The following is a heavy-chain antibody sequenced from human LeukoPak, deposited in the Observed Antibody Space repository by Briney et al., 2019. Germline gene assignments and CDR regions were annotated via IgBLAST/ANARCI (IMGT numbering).Heavy chain of an antibody. D-gene: IGHD2-2*01. Sequence: GGSLRLSCAASGISFSNHAMSWVRQAPGKGLEWVSTIGGSGGGTYYADSVRGRFTISRDNSNNTLYLQMNSLRAEDTAVYFCAKAGWVLPAAGWFDPWGQGTLVTVSS. CDR1: GISFSNHA. CDR3: AKAGWVLPAAGWFDP. V-gene: IGHV3-23*01. J-gene: IGHJ5*02. CDR2: IGGSGGGT.